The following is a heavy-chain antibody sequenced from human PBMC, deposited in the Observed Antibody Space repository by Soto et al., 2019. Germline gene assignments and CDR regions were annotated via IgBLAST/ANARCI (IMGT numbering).Heavy chain of an antibody. V-gene: IGHV3-33*01. CDR1: GFTFSSYG. CDR3: ARIGGDYAGYDAAFDI. J-gene: IGHJ3*02. Sequence: GGSLRLSCAASGFTFSSYGMHWVRQAPGKGLEWVAVIWYDGSNKYYADSVKGRFTISRDNSKNTLYLQMNSLRAEDTAVYYCARIGGDYAGYDAAFDIWGQGTMVTVSS. CDR2: IWYDGSNK. D-gene: IGHD4-17*01.